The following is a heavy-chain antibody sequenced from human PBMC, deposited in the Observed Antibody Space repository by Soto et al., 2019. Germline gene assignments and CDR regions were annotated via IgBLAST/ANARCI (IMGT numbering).Heavy chain of an antibody. J-gene: IGHJ5*02. V-gene: IGHV3-30-3*01. D-gene: IGHD5-18*01. Sequence: LRVSWLGSGLSFNDYSMHWVRQAPGKGLEWVAVFLFDGASPYYGDSVKGRFTISRDISKETVYLQLNSLRPEDTAVYYCAREPREESYGYDQWGQGTLVTVSS. CDR3: AREPREESYGYDQ. CDR1: GLSFNDYS. CDR2: FLFDGASP.